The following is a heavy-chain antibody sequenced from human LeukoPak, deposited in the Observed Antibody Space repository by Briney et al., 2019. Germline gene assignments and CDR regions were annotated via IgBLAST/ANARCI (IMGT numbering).Heavy chain of an antibody. D-gene: IGHD1-14*01. CDR2: ISSSSSYI. CDR3: ARRSNPPGRIDH. V-gene: IGHV3-21*01. Sequence: GGSLRLSCAASGFTFSSYSMNWVRQAPGKGLEWVSSISSSSSYIYYADSVKGRFTISRDNAKNSLYLQMNSLRAEDTAVYYCARRSNPPGRIDHWGQGTLVTVSS. J-gene: IGHJ4*02. CDR1: GFTFSSYS.